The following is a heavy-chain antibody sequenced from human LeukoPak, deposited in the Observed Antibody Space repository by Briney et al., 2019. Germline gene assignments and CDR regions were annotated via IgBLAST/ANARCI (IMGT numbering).Heavy chain of an antibody. CDR1: GYTFTSYD. CDR3: AGAKRELPSYYYYMDV. Sequence: VASVKVSCKASGYTFTSYDISWVRQATGQGLGWMGWMNPNSGNTGYAQKFQGRVTMTRNTSISTAYMELSSLRSEDTAVYYCAGAKRELPSYYYYMDVWGKGTTVTVSS. J-gene: IGHJ6*03. V-gene: IGHV1-8*01. D-gene: IGHD1-26*01. CDR2: MNPNSGNT.